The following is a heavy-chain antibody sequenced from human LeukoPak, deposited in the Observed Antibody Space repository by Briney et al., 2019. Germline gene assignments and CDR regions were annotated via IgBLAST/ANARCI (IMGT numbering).Heavy chain of an antibody. CDR3: AKDQDTAMAPNFDY. D-gene: IGHD5-18*01. V-gene: IGHV3-23*01. Sequence: PGGSLRLSCAASGFTFSSYAMSWVRQARGKGLEWVSAISGSGGSTYYADSLKGRFTISRDNSKNTLYLQMNSLRAEDTAVYYCAKDQDTAMAPNFDYWGQGTLVTVSS. CDR1: GFTFSSYA. CDR2: ISGSGGST. J-gene: IGHJ4*02.